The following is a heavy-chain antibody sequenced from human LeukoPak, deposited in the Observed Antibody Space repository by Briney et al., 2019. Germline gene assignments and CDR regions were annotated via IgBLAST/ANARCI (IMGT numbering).Heavy chain of an antibody. D-gene: IGHD2-15*01. V-gene: IGHV1-69*05. CDR2: IIPIFGTA. CDR1: GGTFSSYA. J-gene: IGHJ5*02. CDR3: ARDGLVVAGTYNWFDP. Sequence: SVKVSCXASGGTFSSYAISWVRQAPGQGLEWMGRIIPIFGTANYAQKFQGRVTITTDESTSTAYMELSSLRSEDTAVYYCARDGLVVAGTYNWFDPWGQGTLVTVSS.